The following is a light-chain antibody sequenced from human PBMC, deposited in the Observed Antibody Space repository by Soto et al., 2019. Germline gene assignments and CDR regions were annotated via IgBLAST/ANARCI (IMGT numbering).Light chain of an antibody. V-gene: IGKV3-15*01. CDR1: QSVSSN. CDR2: GAA. CDR3: PPSNSWPT. Sequence: ELGMTQSPATLSVSPGEGATLSCRASQSVSSNLAWYQQKPGQAPRLLIYGAATRASVIQARFSGSGSGPEYTLTISSQQSEDSARCNCPPSNSWPTFGPGTNVDVK. J-gene: IGKJ3*01.